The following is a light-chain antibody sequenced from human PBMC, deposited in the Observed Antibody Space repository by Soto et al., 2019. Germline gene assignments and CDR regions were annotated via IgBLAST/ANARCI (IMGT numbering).Light chain of an antibody. J-gene: IGKJ3*01. CDR1: QSLLHSNGYNY. CDR3: MQALQTPGIT. Sequence: DIVMTQSPLSLPVTPGEPASISCRSSQSLLHSNGYNYLDWYLQKPGQSPQLLIYLGSNRASGVPDRFSGSGSGTDFTLKISRVEAEDVGVYYCMQALQTPGITFGPETKVDIK. CDR2: LGS. V-gene: IGKV2-28*01.